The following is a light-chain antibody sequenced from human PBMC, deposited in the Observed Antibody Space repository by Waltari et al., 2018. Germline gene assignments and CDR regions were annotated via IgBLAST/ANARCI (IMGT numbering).Light chain of an antibody. CDR1: SRHVGGIAY. CDR2: EVA. J-gene: IGLJ2*01. Sequence: QSALTQPPPASGSPGQSVTISCTGTSRHVGGIAYVPRYQLHPGKAPKLLIYEVAKRPSGVPDRFSGSKSANTASLTVSDLQPEDEADYYCSSYGGSNNVLFGGGTKLTVL. CDR3: SSYGGSNNVL. V-gene: IGLV2-8*01.